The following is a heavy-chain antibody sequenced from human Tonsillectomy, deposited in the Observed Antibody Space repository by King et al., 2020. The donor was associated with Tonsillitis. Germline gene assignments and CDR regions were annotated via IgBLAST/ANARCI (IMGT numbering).Heavy chain of an antibody. CDR1: GFTFSSYG. D-gene: IGHD3-16*02. V-gene: IGHV3-30*02. J-gene: IGHJ4*02. CDR3: AKDLTLRLGELSSSGFDY. Sequence: VQLVESGGGVVQPGGSLRLSCAASGFTFSSYGMHWVRQAPGKGLEWVAFIHFDGSHKYYADSVKGRFTISRDNSKNTLYLQMNSLRSEDTAVYYCAKDLTLRLGELSSSGFDYRGQGTLVTVSS. CDR2: IHFDGSHK.